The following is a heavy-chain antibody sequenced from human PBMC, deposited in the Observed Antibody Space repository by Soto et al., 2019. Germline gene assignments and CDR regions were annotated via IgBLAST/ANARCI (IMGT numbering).Heavy chain of an antibody. CDR2: ITRDGYNK. CDR1: GFIFKNYA. Sequence: PWGSLRLSCAVSGFIFKNYALNWVRQAPGKGLEWVASITRDGYNKYYADSVKGRFTISGDNSKNTLSLQMTALRVEDSSVYYCTKSSGGSSSVGMDYWGPGTLVTVSS. V-gene: IGHV3-30*04. D-gene: IGHD6-6*01. CDR3: TKSSGGSSSVGMDY. J-gene: IGHJ4*02.